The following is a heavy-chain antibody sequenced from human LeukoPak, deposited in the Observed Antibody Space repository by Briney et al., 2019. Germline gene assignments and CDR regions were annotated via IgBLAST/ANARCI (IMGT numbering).Heavy chain of an antibody. V-gene: IGHV1-8*03. CDR2: MNPNSGNT. Sequence: ASVKVSCKASGYTFTSYDINWVRQATGQGLEWMGWMNPNSGNTGYAQKFQGRVTITRNTSISTAYMELSSLRSEDTAVYYCATRGGITMVRGVIIKGAFDIWGQGTMVTVSS. CDR3: ATRGGITMVRGVIIKGAFDI. CDR1: GYTFTSYD. J-gene: IGHJ3*02. D-gene: IGHD3-10*01.